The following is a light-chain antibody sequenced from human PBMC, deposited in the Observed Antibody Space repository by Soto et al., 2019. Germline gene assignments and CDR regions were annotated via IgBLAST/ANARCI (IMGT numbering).Light chain of an antibody. CDR1: SSDVGSYNL. CDR3: SSYISSSTPYV. V-gene: IGLV2-14*02. Sequence: QSALTQPASVSGSPGQSITFSCTVASSDVGSYNLVSWYQQHPGKAPKFMIYEVSNRPSGVSNHFSGSKSGNTASLTISGLQAEDEGDYYCSSYISSSTPYVFGTGTKVTVL. CDR2: EVS. J-gene: IGLJ1*01.